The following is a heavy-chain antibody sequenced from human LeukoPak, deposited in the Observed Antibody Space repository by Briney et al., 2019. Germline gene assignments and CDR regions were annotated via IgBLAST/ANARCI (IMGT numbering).Heavy chain of an antibody. J-gene: IGHJ6*02. CDR3: AKGITMVRGVERRYYGMDV. Sequence: GGSLRLSCAASGFTFSSYGMSWDRQAPGKGLEWVSAISGSDGSTFYADSVKGRFTISRDNSKNTLSLQMNSLRVEDTAVYYCAKGITMVRGVERRYYGMDVWGQGTTVTVSS. CDR1: GFTFSSYG. CDR2: ISGSDGST. D-gene: IGHD3-10*01. V-gene: IGHV3-23*01.